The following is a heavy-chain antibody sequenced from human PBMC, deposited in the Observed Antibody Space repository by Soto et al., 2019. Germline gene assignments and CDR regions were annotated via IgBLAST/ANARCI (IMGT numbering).Heavy chain of an antibody. D-gene: IGHD4-17*01. CDR3: ASRGYGDYRYYFDY. CDR1: GGTFSSYA. J-gene: IGHJ4*02. Sequence: SVKVSGKASGGTFSSYAISWVRQAPGQGLEWMGGIIPIFGTANYAQKFQGRVTITADESTSTAYMELSSLRSEDTAVYYCASRGYGDYRYYFDYWGQGTLVTVSS. V-gene: IGHV1-69*13. CDR2: IIPIFGTA.